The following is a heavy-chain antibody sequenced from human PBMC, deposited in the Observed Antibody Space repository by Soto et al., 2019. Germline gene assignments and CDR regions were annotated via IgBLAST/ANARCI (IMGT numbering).Heavy chain of an antibody. J-gene: IGHJ5*02. CDR3: AGGHVDTSDFLSGDADH. Sequence: QVQLVHSGAELVKPGASVTVSCKISGYVFTHYYLHWVRQAPGQGLEWMGIINPDGGSTAYARKCQGRFTMTADTSTNTCHLVLRSLRSDDTAVYYCAGGHVDTSDFLSGDADHWGQGTLVTVSS. CDR2: INPDGGST. CDR1: GYVFTHYY. V-gene: IGHV1-46*03. D-gene: IGHD3-3*01.